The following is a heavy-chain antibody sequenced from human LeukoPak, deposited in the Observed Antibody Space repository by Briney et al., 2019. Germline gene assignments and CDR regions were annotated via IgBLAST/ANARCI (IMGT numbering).Heavy chain of an antibody. J-gene: IGHJ4*02. CDR1: GFTFSSFA. D-gene: IGHD3-3*01. V-gene: IGHV3-21*01. CDR2: ISSGSNYI. CDR3: ATGSAFFDY. Sequence: GSLRLSCAASGFTFSSFAMSWVRQAPGKGLEWVSSISSGSNYIYYADSVKGRFTISRDNAKNSLYLQMNSLRAEDTSVYYCATGSAFFDYWGQGSLVTVSS.